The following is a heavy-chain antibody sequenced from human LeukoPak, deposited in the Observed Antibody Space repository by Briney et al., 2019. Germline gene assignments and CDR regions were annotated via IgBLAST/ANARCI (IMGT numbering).Heavy chain of an antibody. CDR3: AREGDCSSTSCSDY. Sequence: GGSLRLSCAASGFTFSSYALHWVRQAPGKGLEWVAVLSFDGTITYYADSVKGRFTISRDNAKNSLYLQMNSLRAEDTAVYYCAREGDCSSTSCSDYWGQGTLVTVSS. CDR2: LSFDGTIT. J-gene: IGHJ4*02. D-gene: IGHD2-2*01. CDR1: GFTFSSYA. V-gene: IGHV3-30*04.